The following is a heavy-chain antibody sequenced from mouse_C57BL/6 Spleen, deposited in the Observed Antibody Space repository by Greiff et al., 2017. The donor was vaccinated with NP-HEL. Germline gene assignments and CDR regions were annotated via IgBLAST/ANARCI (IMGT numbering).Heavy chain of an antibody. CDR1: GYAFTNYL. CDR2: INPGSGGT. J-gene: IGHJ3*01. D-gene: IGHD2-12*01. CDR3: ARSYDEGTWFAY. V-gene: IGHV1-54*01. Sequence: QVQLQQSGAELVRPGTSVKVSCKASGYAFTNYLIEWVKQRPGQGLEWIGVINPGSGGTNYNEKFKGKATLTADKSSSTAYMQLSSLTSEDSAVYFCARSYDEGTWFAYWGQGTLVTVSA.